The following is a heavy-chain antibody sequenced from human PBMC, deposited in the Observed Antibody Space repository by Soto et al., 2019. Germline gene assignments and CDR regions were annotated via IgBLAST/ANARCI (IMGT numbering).Heavy chain of an antibody. Sequence: QVQLVQSGAEVKKPGSSVKVSCKASGGTFSSYAINWVRQAPGQGLEWMGGIIPIFGTANYAQKFQGRVTITADKSTSTAYREVRSLRFDDTAVYYCARGWETVGTTTPFAYWGQGTLVTVSS. CDR2: IIPIFGTA. CDR1: GGTFSSYA. D-gene: IGHD1-26*01. V-gene: IGHV1-69*06. CDR3: ARGWETVGTTTPFAY. J-gene: IGHJ4*02.